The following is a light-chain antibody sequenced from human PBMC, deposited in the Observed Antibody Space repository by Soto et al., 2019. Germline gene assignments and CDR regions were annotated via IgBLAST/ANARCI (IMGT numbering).Light chain of an antibody. V-gene: IGLV2-23*01. CDR1: VGL. CDR3: CLYVGARTYV. Sequence: QSVLTQPASVSGSPGQSITISCTGTVGLVSWYQQHPGTVPKLIIYDDTKRPSGVSSRFSGSKSGNTASLTISGLQTEDESDYYCCLYVGARTYVFGSGTKVTVL. CDR2: DDT. J-gene: IGLJ1*01.